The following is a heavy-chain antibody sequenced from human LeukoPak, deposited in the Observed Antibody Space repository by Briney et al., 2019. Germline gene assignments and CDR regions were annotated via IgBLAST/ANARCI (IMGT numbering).Heavy chain of an antibody. D-gene: IGHD6-13*01. CDR3: ARDTPQHLKRFDY. V-gene: IGHV1-18*01. Sequence: ASVKVSCKASGYTLNKFGMSWVRQASGQGLEWLGWINTYNGNTKLGEKFQGRVTMTTDTSTSIVYMELTSLRTDDTAVYFCARDTPQHLKRFDYWGQGTLITVSS. CDR2: INTYNGNT. J-gene: IGHJ4*02. CDR1: GYTLNKFG.